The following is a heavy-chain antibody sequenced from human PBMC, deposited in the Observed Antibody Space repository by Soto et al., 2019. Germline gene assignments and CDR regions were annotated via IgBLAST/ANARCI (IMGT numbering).Heavy chain of an antibody. J-gene: IGHJ5*02. Sequence: PSETLSLTCTVSGDSIISSDFYWGWVRQPPGKGLEWIGSIFYLGSSYYNPSLKSRVTMSVDTSKNQFSLRLRSVTAADTALYFCAIHSLALRKNNWFDTWGQGIMVTVSS. CDR1: GDSIISSDFY. CDR3: AIHSLALRKNNWFDT. V-gene: IGHV4-39*01. CDR2: IFYLGSS. D-gene: IGHD3-3*02.